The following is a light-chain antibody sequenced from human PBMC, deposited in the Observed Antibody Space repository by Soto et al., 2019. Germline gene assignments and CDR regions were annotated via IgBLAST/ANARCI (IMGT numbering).Light chain of an antibody. CDR1: QSVLYSSNNKNY. CDR3: QQYYSTPPALT. V-gene: IGKV4-1*01. J-gene: IGKJ4*01. CDR2: WAS. Sequence: DIVMTQSPDSLAVSLGERATINCKSSQSVLYSSNNKNYLAWYQQKPGQPPKLLIYWASTRESGVPDPFSGSGSGTDFTLTISSLQAEDVAVYYCQQYYSTPPALTFGGGTKVEIK.